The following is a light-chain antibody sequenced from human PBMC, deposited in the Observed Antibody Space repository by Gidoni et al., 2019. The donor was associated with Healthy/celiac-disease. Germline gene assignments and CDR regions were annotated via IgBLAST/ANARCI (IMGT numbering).Light chain of an antibody. Sequence: EIVMTQSPATLSVSPGERATLSCRSSQSVSSNLAWYQQKPGQAPRLLIYGASIRATGIPARFSGRGSGTEFTLTISSLQSEDFAVYFCQQYNNWPPGRTFGQGTKVEIK. CDR3: QQYNNWPPGRT. CDR2: GAS. V-gene: IGKV3D-15*01. CDR1: QSVSSN. J-gene: IGKJ1*01.